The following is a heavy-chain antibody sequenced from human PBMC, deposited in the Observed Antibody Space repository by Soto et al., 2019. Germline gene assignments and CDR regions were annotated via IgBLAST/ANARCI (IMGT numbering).Heavy chain of an antibody. Sequence: ESGGGVVQPGRSLRLSCAASGFTFSSYGMHWVRQAPGKGLEWVAVISYDGSNKYYADSVKGRFTISRDNSKNTLYVQMKSLRAEDTAVYYCAKDSRIVVVTAPYDYWGEGTLVTVSS. CDR2: ISYDGSNK. V-gene: IGHV3-30*18. CDR3: AKDSRIVVVTAPYDY. CDR1: GFTFSSYG. J-gene: IGHJ4*02. D-gene: IGHD2-21*02.